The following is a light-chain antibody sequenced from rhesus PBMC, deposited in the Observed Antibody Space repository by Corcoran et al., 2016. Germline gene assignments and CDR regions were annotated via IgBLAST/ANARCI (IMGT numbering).Light chain of an antibody. CDR2: GAS. J-gene: IGKJ4*01. CDR3: KQYSNWPLT. CDR1: QSVSSS. V-gene: IGKV3-42*03. Sequence: EIVMTQSPATLSLSPGERATLSCRASQSVSSSLAWYQQKPGQAPRLLIYGASSRDTGIPDRFSGSGSGKEFTLTISSMEPEDFAVYYCKQYSNWPLTFGGGTKVEIK.